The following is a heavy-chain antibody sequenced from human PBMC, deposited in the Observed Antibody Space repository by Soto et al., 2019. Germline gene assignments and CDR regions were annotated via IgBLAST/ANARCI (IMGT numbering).Heavy chain of an antibody. D-gene: IGHD6-19*01. CDR3: ARDSSGWYHTGFDP. V-gene: IGHV1-69*05. CDR1: GGTFSSYA. J-gene: IGHJ5*02. CDR2: IIPIFGTA. Sequence: SVKVSCKASGGTFSSYAISWVRQAPGQGLEWMGGIIPIFGTANYAQKFQGRVTMTTDTSTSTAYMELRSLRSDDTAVYYCARDSSGWYHTGFDPWGQGTLVTVSS.